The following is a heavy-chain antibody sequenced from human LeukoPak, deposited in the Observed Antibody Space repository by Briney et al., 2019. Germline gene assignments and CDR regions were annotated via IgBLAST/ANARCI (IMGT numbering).Heavy chain of an antibody. Sequence: GSLRLSCAASGFSFSNTWMNWVRQAPGKGLEWAGRIKSKTDGGTTDYAAPVKGTFTISRDDSKNTLYLQMNSLKSEDTAVYYCTAPSSGWDGGFDYWGQGTLVTVSS. CDR2: IKSKTDGGTT. J-gene: IGHJ4*02. D-gene: IGHD6-19*01. CDR1: GFSFSNTW. CDR3: TAPSSGWDGGFDY. V-gene: IGHV3-15*01.